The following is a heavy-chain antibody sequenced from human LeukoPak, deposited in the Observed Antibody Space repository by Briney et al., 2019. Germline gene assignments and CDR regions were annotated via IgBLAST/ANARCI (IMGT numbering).Heavy chain of an antibody. V-gene: IGHV4-34*01. CDR3: ATTIGYCSGGSCHED. CDR2: INHSGST. J-gene: IGHJ4*02. CDR1: GGSFSGYY. D-gene: IGHD2-15*01. Sequence: SETLSLTCAVYGGSFSGYYWSWIRQPPGKGLEWIGEINHSGSTNYNPSLKSRVTISVDTSKNQFSLKLSSVTAADTAVYYCATTIGYCSGGSCHEDWGQGTLVTVSS.